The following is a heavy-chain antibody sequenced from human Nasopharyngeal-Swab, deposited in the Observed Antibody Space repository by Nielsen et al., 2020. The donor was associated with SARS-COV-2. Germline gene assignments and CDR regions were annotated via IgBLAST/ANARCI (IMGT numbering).Heavy chain of an antibody. CDR2: IYYGGST. CDR1: GGSISSDY. Sequence: SETLSPTCSVSGGSISSDYWSWIRQPPGKGLEWTGYIYYGGSTNYNPSLKSRVTISVDTSQNQFSLKLSSVTAADTAVYYCARVSHYGSGIYGYYYYYMDVWGKGTTVTVSS. CDR3: ARVSHYGSGIYGYYYYYMDV. V-gene: IGHV4-59*01. D-gene: IGHD3-10*01. J-gene: IGHJ6*03.